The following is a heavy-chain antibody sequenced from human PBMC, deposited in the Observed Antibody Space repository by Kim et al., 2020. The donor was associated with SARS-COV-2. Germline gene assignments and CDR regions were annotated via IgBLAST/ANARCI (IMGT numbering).Heavy chain of an antibody. D-gene: IGHD3-9*01. CDR3: AREMRGEAGQLRYFDWLFGDYFDY. CDR2: ISYDGSNK. V-gene: IGHV3-30*04. J-gene: IGHJ4*02. Sequence: GGSLRLSCAASGFTFSSYAMHWVRQAPGKGLEWVAVISYDGSNKYYADSVKGRFTISRDNSKNTLYLQMNSLRAEDTAVYYCAREMRGEAGQLRYFDWLFGDYFDYWGQGTLVTVSS. CDR1: GFTFSSYA.